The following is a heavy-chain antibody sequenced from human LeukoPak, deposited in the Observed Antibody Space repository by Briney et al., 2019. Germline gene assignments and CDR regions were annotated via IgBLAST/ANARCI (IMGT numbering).Heavy chain of an antibody. CDR3: ARSSLLYSSGWSGYYFDY. Sequence: PGGSLRLSCAASGFTFNTYALHWVRQAPGKGLEWVAVISYDGNNRYYADSVKGRFTISRDNSKNTLFLQMNSLRAEDTAVYYCARSSLLYSSGWSGYYFDYWGQGTLVTVSS. D-gene: IGHD6-19*01. V-gene: IGHV3-30-3*01. J-gene: IGHJ4*02. CDR1: GFTFNTYA. CDR2: ISYDGNNR.